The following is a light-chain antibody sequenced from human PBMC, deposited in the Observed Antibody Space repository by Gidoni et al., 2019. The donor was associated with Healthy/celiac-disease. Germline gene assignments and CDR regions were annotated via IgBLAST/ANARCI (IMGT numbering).Light chain of an antibody. Sequence: QSALTQPASVSGSPGQSLTISCTGTSSYVGGYNYVSWYQQPPGKAPKLMIYEVSTRPSWVSNRFSGSKSGNTASLTISGLQAEDEADYYCSSYTSSRLEVFGGGTKLTVL. V-gene: IGLV2-14*01. CDR3: SSYTSSRLEV. CDR1: SSYVGGYNY. J-gene: IGLJ2*01. CDR2: EVS.